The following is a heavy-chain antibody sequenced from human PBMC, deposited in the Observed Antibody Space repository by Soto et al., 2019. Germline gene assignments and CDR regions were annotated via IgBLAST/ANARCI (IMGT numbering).Heavy chain of an antibody. Sequence: GGSLRLSCVVSGFPFSRYAMHWVRQAPGKGLEWVAAISYGGSDKKYADSVKGRFTISGDNSKDTLYLQMDSLRPDDTAVYYCARPPFDSSGYYPNWGQGILVTVSS. J-gene: IGHJ4*02. CDR3: ARPPFDSSGYYPN. CDR2: ISYGGSDK. CDR1: GFPFSRYA. D-gene: IGHD3-22*01. V-gene: IGHV3-30*04.